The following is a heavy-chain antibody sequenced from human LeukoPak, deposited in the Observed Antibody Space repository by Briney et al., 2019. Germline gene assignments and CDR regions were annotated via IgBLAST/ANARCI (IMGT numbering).Heavy chain of an antibody. V-gene: IGHV1-18*01. J-gene: IGHJ5*02. CDR3: ARDLVHHRLLATNYNWFDP. CDR1: GYTFSKYG. D-gene: IGHD2-8*01. CDR2: ISGYNAYT. Sequence: ASVKVSCKASGYTFSKYGISWVRQAPGQGLEWMGWISGYNAYTHYAQKLQGRVTMTTDTSTSTAYMEVRTLRSDDTAVYYCARDLVHHRLLATNYNWFDPWGQGTLVTVSS.